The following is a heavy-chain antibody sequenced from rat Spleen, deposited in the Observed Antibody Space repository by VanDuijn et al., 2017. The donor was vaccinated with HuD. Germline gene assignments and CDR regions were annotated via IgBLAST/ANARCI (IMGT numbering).Heavy chain of an antibody. CDR2: ITNTGGST. D-gene: IGHD1-9*01. CDR1: GFTFSDYY. V-gene: IGHV5-25*01. J-gene: IGHJ2*01. Sequence: EVQLVGSGGGLVQPGRSLKLSCAASGFTFSDYYMAWVRQAPTKGLEWVASITNTGGSTYYPDSVKGRFTISRDTAQNTLYLQMDSLRSEDTATYYCARLSTYYAAFDYWGQGVMVTVSS. CDR3: ARLSTYYAAFDY.